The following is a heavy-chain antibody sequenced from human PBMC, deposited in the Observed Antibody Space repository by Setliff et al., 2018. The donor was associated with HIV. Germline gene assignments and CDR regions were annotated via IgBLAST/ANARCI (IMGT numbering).Heavy chain of an antibody. CDR2: SNPNSGAT. CDR1: GYTFTGHY. J-gene: IGHJ4*02. CDR3: ARGAPDYGGNSGVDY. V-gene: IGHV1-2*02. Sequence: GASVKVSCKASGYTFTGHYIHWVRQAPGQGLEWMGWSNPNSGATHYAQKFQGRVTMTRDTSISTAYMELSRLTSDDTAVYYCARGAPDYGGNSGVDYWGQGTLVTVSS. D-gene: IGHD4-17*01.